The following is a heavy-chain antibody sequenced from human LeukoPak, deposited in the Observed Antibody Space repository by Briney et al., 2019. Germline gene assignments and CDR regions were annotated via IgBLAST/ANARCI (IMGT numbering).Heavy chain of an antibody. Sequence: GESLKLSCAASGFTFSTFAMIWVRQPPGKGLEWVSSIFPSGGEIHYADSVRGRFTISRDNSKSTLSLQMNSLRAEDTAIYYCATYRQVLLPFESWGQGTLVTVSS. CDR1: GFTFSTFA. D-gene: IGHD2-8*02. CDR3: ATYRQVLLPFES. V-gene: IGHV3-23*01. CDR2: IFPSGGEI. J-gene: IGHJ4*02.